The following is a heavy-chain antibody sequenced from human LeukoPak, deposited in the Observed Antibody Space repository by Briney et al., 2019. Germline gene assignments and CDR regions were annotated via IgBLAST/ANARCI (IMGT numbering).Heavy chain of an antibody. V-gene: IGHV3-48*01. CDR1: GFSFSNYS. J-gene: IGHJ2*01. D-gene: IGHD1-7*01. Sequence: GGSLRLSCAASGFSFSNYSMNWVRQAPGKGLEWVSYISSSSSFIYYADSVKGRFTISRDNSKNTLYLQMNSLRAEDTAVYYCAKLPPGSYWYFDLWGRGTLVTVSS. CDR3: AKLPPGSYWYFDL. CDR2: ISSSSSFI.